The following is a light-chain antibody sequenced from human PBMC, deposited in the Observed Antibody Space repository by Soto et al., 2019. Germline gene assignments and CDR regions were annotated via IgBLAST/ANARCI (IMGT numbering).Light chain of an antibody. CDR2: AAS. V-gene: IGKV1-8*01. Sequence: AIRMTQSPSSFSASTGDRVTITCRASQDTSSYLAWYQQKPGKAPKLLIYAASTLQSGVPSRFSGSGSGTDFTLTISCLQSEDFATYYCQQYYSYPHTFGQGTKVEIK. CDR1: QDTSSY. CDR3: QQYYSYPHT. J-gene: IGKJ1*01.